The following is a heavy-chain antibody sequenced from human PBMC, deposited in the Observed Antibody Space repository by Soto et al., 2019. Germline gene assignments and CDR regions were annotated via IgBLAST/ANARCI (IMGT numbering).Heavy chain of an antibody. CDR3: AREGVAAAGTTAYYYGMDV. J-gene: IGHJ6*02. Sequence: ASVKVSCKASGYTFTSYGISWVRQAPGQGLEWMGWISAYNGNTNYAQKLQGRVTMTTDTSTSTAYMELRSLRSDDTAVYYCAREGVAAAGTTAYYYGMDVWGHGTTVTVSS. CDR1: GYTFTSYG. D-gene: IGHD6-13*01. CDR2: ISAYNGNT. V-gene: IGHV1-18*01.